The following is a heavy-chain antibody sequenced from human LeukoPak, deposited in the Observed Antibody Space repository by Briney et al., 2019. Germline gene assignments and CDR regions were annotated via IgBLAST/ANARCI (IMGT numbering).Heavy chain of an antibody. CDR2: INPSGGSA. D-gene: IGHD2-15*01. J-gene: IGHJ6*03. V-gene: IGHV1-46*01. CDR1: GYTFTSYY. Sequence: ASVKVSCKASGYTFTSYYIHWVRQAPGQGLEWMGIINPSGGSATYAQKFQGRVTLTRDMPTSTVYMELSSLRSEDTAVYYCARSVAAYLRGYYMDVWGKGTTVTVSS. CDR3: ARSVAAYLRGYYMDV.